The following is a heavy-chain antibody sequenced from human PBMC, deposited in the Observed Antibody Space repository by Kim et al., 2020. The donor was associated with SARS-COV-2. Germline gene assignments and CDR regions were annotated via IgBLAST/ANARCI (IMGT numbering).Heavy chain of an antibody. CDR1: GGSFSGYY. CDR3: ARGLYYYDSSGYYPYYYYGMDV. CDR2: INHSGST. V-gene: IGHV4-34*01. J-gene: IGHJ6*02. Sequence: SETLSLTCAVYGGSFSGYYWSWIRQPPGKGLEWIGEINHSGSTNYNPSLKSRVTISVDTSKNQFSLKLSSVTAADTAVYYCARGLYYYDSSGYYPYYYYGMDVWGQGTTVTVSS. D-gene: IGHD3-22*01.